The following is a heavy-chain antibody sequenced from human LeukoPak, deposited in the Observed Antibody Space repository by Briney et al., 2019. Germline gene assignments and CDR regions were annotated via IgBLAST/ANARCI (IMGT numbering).Heavy chain of an antibody. CDR3: ARRTGFWSGSQAFDI. CDR1: GGSFSGYY. Sequence: PSETLSLTCAVYGGSFSGYYWSWIRQPPGKGLEWIGEINHSGSTNYNPSLKSRVTISVDTSKNQFSLKLSSVTAADTAVYYCARRTGFWSGSQAFDIWGQGTMVTVSS. D-gene: IGHD3-3*01. V-gene: IGHV4-34*01. J-gene: IGHJ3*02. CDR2: INHSGST.